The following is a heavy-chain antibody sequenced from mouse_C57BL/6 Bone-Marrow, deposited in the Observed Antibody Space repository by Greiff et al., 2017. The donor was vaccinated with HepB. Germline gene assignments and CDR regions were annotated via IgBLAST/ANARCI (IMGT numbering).Heavy chain of an antibody. CDR2: INPSNGGT. Sequence: VQGVESGTELVKPGASVKLSCKASGYTFTSYWMHWVKQRPGQGLEWIGNINPSNGGTNYNEKFKSKATLTVDKSSSTAYMQLSSLTSEDSAVYYCARGDIYYDYDPFAYWGQGTLVTVSA. J-gene: IGHJ3*01. D-gene: IGHD2-4*01. CDR3: ARGDIYYDYDPFAY. V-gene: IGHV1-53*01. CDR1: GYTFTSYW.